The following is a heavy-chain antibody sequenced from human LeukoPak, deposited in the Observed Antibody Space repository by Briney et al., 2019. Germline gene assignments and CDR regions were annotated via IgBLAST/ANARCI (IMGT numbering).Heavy chain of an antibody. CDR2: MYHSGST. CDR1: GYSISSGHY. CDR3: ARGPRFGELLWHWFDP. Sequence: PSETLSLTCTVSGYSISSGHYWGWIRQPPGKGLEWIGSMYHSGSTYYNPPLKSRVTISEDTSKNQFSLKLRSVTAADTAVYYCARGPRFGELLWHWFDPWGQGTLVTVSS. D-gene: IGHD3-10*01. J-gene: IGHJ5*02. V-gene: IGHV4-38-2*02.